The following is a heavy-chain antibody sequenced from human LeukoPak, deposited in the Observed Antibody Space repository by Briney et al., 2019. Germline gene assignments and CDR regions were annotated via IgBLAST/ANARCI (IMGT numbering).Heavy chain of an antibody. Sequence: PGGSLRLSCAASGFTFSSYAMSWVRQAPGEGLEWVSAISGSGGSTYYADSVKGRFTISRDNSKNTLYLQMNSLRAEDTAVYYCARVGYCSHGSCLRLDWYFDLWGRGTLVTVSS. D-gene: IGHD2-15*01. V-gene: IGHV3-23*01. CDR2: ISGSGGST. J-gene: IGHJ2*01. CDR3: ARVGYCSHGSCLRLDWYFDL. CDR1: GFTFSSYA.